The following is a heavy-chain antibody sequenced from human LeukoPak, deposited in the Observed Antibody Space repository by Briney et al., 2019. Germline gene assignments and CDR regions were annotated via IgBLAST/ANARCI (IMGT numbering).Heavy chain of an antibody. CDR3: ARGRGSYGMDV. Sequence: PGGSLRLSCAASGFTFSNYEVNWVRQAPGKGLEWVSYISSSDRTIYYADSVRGRFTISRDNAKNSLYLQMNSLRAEDTAVYYCARGRGSYGMDVWGQGTTVTVSS. J-gene: IGHJ6*02. V-gene: IGHV3-48*03. CDR2: ISSSDRTI. D-gene: IGHD3-16*01. CDR1: GFTFSNYE.